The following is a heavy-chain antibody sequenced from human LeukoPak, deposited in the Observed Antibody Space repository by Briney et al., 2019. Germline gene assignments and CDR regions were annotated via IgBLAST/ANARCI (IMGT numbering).Heavy chain of an antibody. V-gene: IGHV3-33*01. CDR1: GFTFSSYD. D-gene: IGHD3-9*01. J-gene: IGHJ5*02. Sequence: GGSLRLPCAASGFTFSSYDMHWVRQAPGKGLEWVAVIWYDGSNRYYADSVKGRFTISRDNSKSTLFLQMNSLRAEDTAVYYCARGGRNFDWLSLTSGWFDPWGQGTLVTVSS. CDR3: ARGGRNFDWLSLTSGWFDP. CDR2: IWYDGSNR.